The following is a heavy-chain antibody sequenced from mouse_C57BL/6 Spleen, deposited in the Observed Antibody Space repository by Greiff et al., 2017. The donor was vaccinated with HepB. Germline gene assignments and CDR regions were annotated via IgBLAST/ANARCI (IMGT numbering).Heavy chain of an antibody. CDR2: IDPETGGT. V-gene: IGHV1-15*01. Sequence: QVQLKESGAELVRPGASVTLSCKASGYTFTDYEMHWVKQTPVHGLEWIGAIDPETGGTAYNQKFKGKAILTADKSSSTAYMELRSLTSEDSAVYYCTRCYGSSYPWFAYWGQGTLVTVSA. D-gene: IGHD1-1*01. CDR3: TRCYGSSYPWFAY. J-gene: IGHJ3*01. CDR1: GYTFTDYE.